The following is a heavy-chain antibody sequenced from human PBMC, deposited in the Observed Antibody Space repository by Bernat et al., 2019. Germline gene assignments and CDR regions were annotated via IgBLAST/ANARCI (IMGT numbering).Heavy chain of an antibody. CDR3: ANKGSNSGWFC. Sequence: QVQLVESGGGVVQPGRSLRLSCAASGFTFSSYAMHWVRQAPGKGLEWVAVISYDGSNKYYADSVKGRFTISRDNSKNTLYLQMNSLRAEDTAVYYCANKGSNSGWFCWGQGTLVTVSS. J-gene: IGHJ4*02. CDR2: ISYDGSNK. CDR1: GFTFSSYA. V-gene: IGHV3-30-3*01. D-gene: IGHD6-19*01.